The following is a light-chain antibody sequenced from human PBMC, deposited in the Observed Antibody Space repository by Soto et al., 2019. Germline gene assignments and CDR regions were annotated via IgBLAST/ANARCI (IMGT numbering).Light chain of an antibody. CDR3: QRYHGAPWT. Sequence: DIQMTQSPSSLSASVGDKVTITCRATQAISNYLAWYQQKPGKVPKLLIYAASTLQSGVPSRFSGSGSGTDFTLTISSLQPEDVATYYCQRYHGAPWTFGQGTKVEIK. CDR2: AAS. V-gene: IGKV1-27*01. J-gene: IGKJ1*01. CDR1: QAISNY.